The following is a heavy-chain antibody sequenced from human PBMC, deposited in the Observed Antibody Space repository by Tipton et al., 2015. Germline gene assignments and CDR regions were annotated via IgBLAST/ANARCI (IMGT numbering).Heavy chain of an antibody. Sequence: TLSLTCAVSGYSISSDYFWGWIRQPPGKGLEWIGSIYHSGSTYYNPSLKSRVTISVDTSKNQFSLKLNSVTAADTAVYYCARGDWIIWGQGTLVTVSS. CDR3: ARGDWII. CDR1: GYSISSDYF. V-gene: IGHV4-38-2*01. CDR2: IYHSGST. J-gene: IGHJ4*02. D-gene: IGHD3/OR15-3a*01.